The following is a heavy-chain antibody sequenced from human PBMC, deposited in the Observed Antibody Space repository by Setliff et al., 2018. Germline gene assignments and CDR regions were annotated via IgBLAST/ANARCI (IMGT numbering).Heavy chain of an antibody. Sequence: SETLSLTCSVSGASLSSGSYYWSWIRQSAGKGPEWIGHIYTNGATNYSPSLKSRVSISADTSKNVLYLRLTSVTAADTAVYYCAKEYVVISFVRNTHQHYGMGVWGQGTTVTVSS. CDR3: AKEYVVISFVRNTHQHYGMGV. V-gene: IGHV4-61*09. J-gene: IGHJ6*02. CDR1: GASLSSGSYY. CDR2: IYTNGAT. D-gene: IGHD2-21*01.